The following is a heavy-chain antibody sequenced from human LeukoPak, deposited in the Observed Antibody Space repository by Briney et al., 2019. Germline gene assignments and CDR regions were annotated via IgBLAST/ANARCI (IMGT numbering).Heavy chain of an antibody. V-gene: IGHV1-24*01. CDR2: FDPEDGET. J-gene: IGHJ3*02. D-gene: IGHD3-22*01. CDR3: ATERDYYDSSGYHYHDAFDI. CDR1: GYTLTELS. Sequence: GASVKVSCKVSGYTLTELSMHWVRQAPGKGLEWMGGFDPEDGETIYAQKFQGRVTMTEDTSTDTAYMELSSLRSEDTAVYYCATERDYYDSSGYHYHDAFDIWGQGTMVTVSS.